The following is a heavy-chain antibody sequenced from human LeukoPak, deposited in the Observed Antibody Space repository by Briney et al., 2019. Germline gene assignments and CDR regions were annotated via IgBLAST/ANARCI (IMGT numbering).Heavy chain of an antibody. CDR1: GGSISSYY. D-gene: IGHD6-6*01. CDR3: ASFVRTYYMDV. CDR2: IYYSGST. V-gene: IGHV4-59*01. Sequence: SSETLSLTCTISGGSISSYYWSWIRQPPGKGLEWIGYIYYSGSTNYNPSLKSRVTISVDTSKNQFSLKLSSVTAADTAVYYCASFVRTYYMDVWGKGTTVTVSS. J-gene: IGHJ6*03.